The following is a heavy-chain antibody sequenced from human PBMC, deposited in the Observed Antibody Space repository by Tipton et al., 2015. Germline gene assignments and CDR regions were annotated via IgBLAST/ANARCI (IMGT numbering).Heavy chain of an antibody. D-gene: IGHD3-22*01. Sequence: GLVKPSQTLSLTCAISGESVSSNSAAWNWIRQSPSRGLEWLGRTYYRSKWYYDYAVSVKSRITINPDTSKNQFSLHLNSVTPEDTAVYYCARASIIQGYYHDSSRYYLFNSWGQGTLVTVSS. CDR1: GESVSSNSAA. CDR3: ARASIIQGYYHDSSRYYLFNS. V-gene: IGHV6-1*01. CDR2: TYYRSKWYY. J-gene: IGHJ1*01.